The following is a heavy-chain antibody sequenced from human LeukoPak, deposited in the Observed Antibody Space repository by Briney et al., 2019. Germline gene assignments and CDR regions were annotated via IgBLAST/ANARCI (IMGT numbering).Heavy chain of an antibody. Sequence: SVKVSCKASGGTFSSYAISWVRQAPGQGLEWMGRIIPIFGTANYAQKFQGRVTITTDESTSTAYMELSSLRSEDTAVYYCARGQDDGYDIFDYWGQGTLATVSS. CDR1: GGTFSSYA. CDR2: IIPIFGTA. D-gene: IGHD3-9*01. CDR3: ARGQDDGYDIFDY. V-gene: IGHV1-69*05. J-gene: IGHJ4*02.